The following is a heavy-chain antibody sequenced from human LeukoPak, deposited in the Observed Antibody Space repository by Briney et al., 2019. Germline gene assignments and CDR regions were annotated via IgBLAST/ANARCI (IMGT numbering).Heavy chain of an antibody. CDR2: ISWDGGST. CDR1: GFTFDDYT. Sequence: PGGSLRLSCAASGFTFDDYTMHWVRQAPGKGLEWVSLISWDGGSTYYADSVKGRFTISRDNSKNSLYLRMNSLRTEDTALYYCAKDHGERTYYYYYMDVWGKGTTVTVSS. CDR3: AKDHGERTYYYYYMDV. D-gene: IGHD3-10*01. V-gene: IGHV3-43*01. J-gene: IGHJ6*03.